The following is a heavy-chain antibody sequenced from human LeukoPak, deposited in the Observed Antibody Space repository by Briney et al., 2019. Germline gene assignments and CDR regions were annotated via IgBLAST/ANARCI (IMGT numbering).Heavy chain of an antibody. J-gene: IGHJ4*02. V-gene: IGHV3-23*01. Sequence: GGSLRLSCAASGFSFSSYAMSWVRQVPGKGLEWVSVISGSGGSTYYADSVKGRFTISRDNSKNTLYLQMNSLRAEDTAVYYCAKGHVALTTAFHDYWGQGTLVTVSS. CDR1: GFSFSSYA. CDR2: ISGSGGST. D-gene: IGHD4-11*01. CDR3: AKGHVALTTAFHDY.